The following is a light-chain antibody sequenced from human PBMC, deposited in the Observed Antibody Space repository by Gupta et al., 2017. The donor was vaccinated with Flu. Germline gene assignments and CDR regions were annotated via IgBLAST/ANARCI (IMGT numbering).Light chain of an antibody. CDR1: HTVSNY. Sequence: DIQMTQSPSSLSASVGDRVTITCRASHTVSNYLNWYQQKEGKAPNLLIYAASNLQSGVPSRFSGGGSGXDFTLTXSGLQPEDFATYYWQQSYGTPTFGXGTKVEIK. CDR2: AAS. V-gene: IGKV1-39*01. CDR3: QQSYGTPT. J-gene: IGKJ4*01.